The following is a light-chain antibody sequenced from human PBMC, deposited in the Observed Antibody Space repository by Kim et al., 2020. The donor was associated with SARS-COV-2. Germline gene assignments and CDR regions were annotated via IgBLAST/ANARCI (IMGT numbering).Light chain of an antibody. Sequence: QSVLTQPPSASASPGQRVAISCSGSRSNIGTYTVNWYQHLPETAPQLLIFGDSQRPSGVPDRFSASKSGTSASLAISGFQSDDEATYYCASWDDSLNGHMCGRGTKLTVL. CDR3: ASWDDSLNGHM. J-gene: IGLJ3*02. CDR1: RSNIGTYT. V-gene: IGLV1-44*01. CDR2: GDS.